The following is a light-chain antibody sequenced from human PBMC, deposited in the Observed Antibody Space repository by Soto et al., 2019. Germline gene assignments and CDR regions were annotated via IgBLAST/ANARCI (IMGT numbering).Light chain of an antibody. V-gene: IGKV1-39*01. J-gene: IGKJ5*01. Sequence: DIQMTQSPSSLSASDGDRVTITCRASQSISTYLNWYQQKPGKAPNLLIYAASFLQSGVPSRFSGSGSGTDFTLTISSLQPEDFATYYCQQSYSTPITFGQGTRLEIK. CDR3: QQSYSTPIT. CDR2: AAS. CDR1: QSISTY.